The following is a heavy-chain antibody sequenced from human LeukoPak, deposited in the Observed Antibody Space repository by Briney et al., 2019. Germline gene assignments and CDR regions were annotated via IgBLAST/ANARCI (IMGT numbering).Heavy chain of an antibody. Sequence: GASVKVSCKSSGYILSTYYVHWVRQAPGQGLEWMGRIHPHDGDTTYAQKFQGRITMTRDTSTSTAYIELSSLRSEDTAVYSCATRDSSDMDVWGQGTTVAVSS. V-gene: IGHV1-46*01. CDR2: IHPHDGDT. CDR3: ATRDSSDMDV. J-gene: IGHJ6*02. CDR1: GYILSTYY. D-gene: IGHD5-24*01.